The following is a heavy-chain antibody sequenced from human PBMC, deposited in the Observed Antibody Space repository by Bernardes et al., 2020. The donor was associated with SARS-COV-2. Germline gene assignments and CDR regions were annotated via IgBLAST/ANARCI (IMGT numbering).Heavy chain of an antibody. J-gene: IGHJ4*02. CDR2: ISSSSSYI. Sequence: GGSLRLSCAASGFTFSSYSMNWVRQAPGKGLEWVSSISSSSSYIYYADSVKGRFTISRDNAKNSLYLQMNSLRAEDTAVYYCARDGYLVTMVQGGWGQGTLVTVSS. V-gene: IGHV3-21*01. CDR1: GFTFSSYS. CDR3: ARDGYLVTMVQGG. D-gene: IGHD3-10*01.